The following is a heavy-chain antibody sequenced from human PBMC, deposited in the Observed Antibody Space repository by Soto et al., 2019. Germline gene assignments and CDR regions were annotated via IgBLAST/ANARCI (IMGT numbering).Heavy chain of an antibody. J-gene: IGHJ4*02. CDR1: GFTFSDYYMSW. Sequence: PGGSLRLSCAASGFTFSDYYMSWITWVRQMPGKGLEWMGRIDPRDSSTDYSPSFQGHVTISADKSISTAYLQWSSLKASDSAIYFCARGHGWVDYWGQGTLVTVSS. V-gene: IGHV5-10-1*01. CDR3: ARGHGWVDY. D-gene: IGHD6-19*01. CDR2: IDPRDSST.